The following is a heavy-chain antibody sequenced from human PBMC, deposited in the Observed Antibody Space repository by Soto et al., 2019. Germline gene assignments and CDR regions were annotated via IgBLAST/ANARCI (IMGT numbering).Heavy chain of an antibody. Sequence: EVQLVESGGGLVQPGGSLKLSCAASGFTFSGSAMHWVRQASGKGLEWVGRIRSKANSYATAYAASVKGRFTISRDDSKNTAYLQMNSLNTEDTAVYYCTRAVYRGTTPFYWYFDLWGRGTLVTVSS. V-gene: IGHV3-73*01. CDR2: IRSKANSYAT. D-gene: IGHD3-10*01. J-gene: IGHJ2*01. CDR1: GFTFSGSA. CDR3: TRAVYRGTTPFYWYFDL.